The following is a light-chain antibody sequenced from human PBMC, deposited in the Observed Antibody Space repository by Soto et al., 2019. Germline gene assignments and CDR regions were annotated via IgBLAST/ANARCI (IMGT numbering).Light chain of an antibody. CDR2: DAS. J-gene: IGKJ2*01. CDR3: QQYNSYSPGYT. Sequence: DIQMTQSPSTLSASVGDRVTITCRASQSISSWLAWYQQKPGKAPKLLIYDASSLESGVPSRFSGSGSGTEFTLTISSLQPDDVATYYCQQYNSYSPGYTFGQGTKLEIK. V-gene: IGKV1-5*01. CDR1: QSISSW.